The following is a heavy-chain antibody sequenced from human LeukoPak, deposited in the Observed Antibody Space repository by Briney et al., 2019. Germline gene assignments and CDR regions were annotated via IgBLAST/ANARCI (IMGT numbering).Heavy chain of an antibody. J-gene: IGHJ3*02. D-gene: IGHD2-21*02. CDR1: GYSFTSYW. CDR2: IYPGDSDT. Sequence: GESLKISCKGSGYSFTSYWIGWVRQMPWKGLEWMGVIYPGDSDTTYSPSFQGQVTISADKSISTAYLQWSSLKASDTAMYYCARRNPLTQDAFDIWGQGTMVTVSS. CDR3: ARRNPLTQDAFDI. V-gene: IGHV5-51*01.